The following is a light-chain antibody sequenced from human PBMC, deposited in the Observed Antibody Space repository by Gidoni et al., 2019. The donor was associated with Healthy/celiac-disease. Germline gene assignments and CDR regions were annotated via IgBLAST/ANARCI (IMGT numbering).Light chain of an antibody. CDR3: QLLGA. CDR2: GAS. Sequence: IVLTQSPGTLSLSPGERATLSCRASQSVSSSYLAWYQQKPGQAPRLLIYGASSRATGIPDRFSGSGSGTDFTLTISRLEPEDFAVYYCQLLGAFGQGTKLEIK. CDR1: QSVSSSY. J-gene: IGKJ2*01. V-gene: IGKV3-20*01.